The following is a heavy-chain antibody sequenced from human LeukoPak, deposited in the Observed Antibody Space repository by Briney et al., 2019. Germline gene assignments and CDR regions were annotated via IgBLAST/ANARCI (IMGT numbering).Heavy chain of an antibody. D-gene: IGHD6-19*01. Sequence: GGSLRLSCAASGFTFSSYGMHWVRQAPGKGLEWVAVISYDGSNKYYADSVKGRFTISRDNSKNTLYLQMNSLRAEDTAVYYCARERGSGQYGMDVWGKGTTVTVSS. CDR2: ISYDGSNK. V-gene: IGHV3-30*03. CDR1: GFTFSSYG. J-gene: IGHJ6*04. CDR3: ARERGSGQYGMDV.